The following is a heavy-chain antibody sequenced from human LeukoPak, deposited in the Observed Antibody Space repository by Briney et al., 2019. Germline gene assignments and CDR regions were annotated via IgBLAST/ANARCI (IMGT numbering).Heavy chain of an antibody. J-gene: IGHJ4*02. CDR1: GFTVSSNY. V-gene: IGHV3-66*02. Sequence: GGSLRLSCAASGFTVSSNYMSWVRQAPGKGLEWVSVIYSGGSTYYADCVKGRFTISRDNSKNTLYLQMNSLRAEDTAVYYCARDYYDSSGAGSLWGQGTLVTVSS. D-gene: IGHD3-22*01. CDR3: ARDYYDSSGAGSL. CDR2: IYSGGST.